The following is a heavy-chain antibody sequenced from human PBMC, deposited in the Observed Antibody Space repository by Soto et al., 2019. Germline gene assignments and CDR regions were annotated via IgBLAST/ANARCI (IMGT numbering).Heavy chain of an antibody. J-gene: IGHJ5*02. CDR2: ISGSGGST. V-gene: IGHV3-23*01. CDR3: AKGTTRFWIDCSSTSCGWFDP. D-gene: IGHD2-2*01. CDR1: GFTFSSYA. Sequence: GGSLRLSCAASGFTFSSYAMSWVRQAPGKGLEWVSAISGSGGSTYYADSVKGRFTISRDNSKNTLYLQMNSLRAEDTAVYYCAKGTTRFWIDCSSTSCGWFDPWGQGTLVTVSS.